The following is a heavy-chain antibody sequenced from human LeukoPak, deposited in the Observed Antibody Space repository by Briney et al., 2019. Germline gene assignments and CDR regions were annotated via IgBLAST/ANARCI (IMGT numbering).Heavy chain of an antibody. Sequence: PSETLSLTCAVYGGSFSGYYWSWIRQPPGKGLEWIGEINHSGSTNYNPSLKSRVTISVDTSKNQFSLKLSSVTAADTAVYYCARDTYYYDGSGYNWFDPWGQGTLVTVSS. CDR1: GGSFSGYY. CDR2: INHSGST. J-gene: IGHJ5*02. V-gene: IGHV4-34*01. CDR3: ARDTYYYDGSGYNWFDP. D-gene: IGHD3-22*01.